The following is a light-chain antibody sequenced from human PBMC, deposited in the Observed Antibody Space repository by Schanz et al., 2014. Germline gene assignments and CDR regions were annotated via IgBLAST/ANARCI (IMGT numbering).Light chain of an antibody. CDR3: QQYNEWPRT. CDR2: RAS. CDR1: QDIDTY. V-gene: IGKV3-15*01. Sequence: EIVLTQSPGTLSLSPGERATLSCRASQDIDTYLAWYQQRPGQAPRLLIYRASSRAPGISARFSGSGSGTGFTITISGLQAEDFAMYYCQQYNEWPRTFGQGTRVEIK. J-gene: IGKJ1*01.